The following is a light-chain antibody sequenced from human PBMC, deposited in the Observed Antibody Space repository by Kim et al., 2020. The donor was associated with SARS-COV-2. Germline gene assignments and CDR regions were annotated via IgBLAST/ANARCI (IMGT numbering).Light chain of an antibody. J-gene: IGLJ2*01. V-gene: IGLV3-1*01. CDR2: QDN. CDR1: KLGDKY. Sequence: SYELTQPPSVSVSPGQTASITCSGDKLGDKYACWYQQKPGQSPVLVIYQDNKRPSGIPNRFSGSNSGDTATLTISGTQAMDEADYYCQAWDSSTVVFGGGTQLTVL. CDR3: QAWDSSTVV.